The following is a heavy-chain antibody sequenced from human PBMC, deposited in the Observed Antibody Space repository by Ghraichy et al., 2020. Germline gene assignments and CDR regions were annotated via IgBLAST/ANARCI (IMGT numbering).Heavy chain of an antibody. CDR3: AKDRCGSYSCSFDM. CDR2: INFDGKT. CDR1: GFTFNNYA. J-gene: IGHJ3*02. V-gene: IGHV3-23*01. Sequence: GGSLRLSCAASGFTFNNYAISWVRQIPGKGLEWVSTINFDGKTYYADSVQGRFSVSRDNSKNTVYLQMNSLRAEDTAVYSCAKDRCGSYSCSFDMWGQGTVVTVSS. D-gene: IGHD3-22*01.